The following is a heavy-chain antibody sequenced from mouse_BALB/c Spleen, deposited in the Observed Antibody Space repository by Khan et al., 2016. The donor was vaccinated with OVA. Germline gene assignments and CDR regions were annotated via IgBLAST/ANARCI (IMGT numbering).Heavy chain of an antibody. CDR2: FNPSTDYA. Sequence: QVQLQQSGAELAKPGASVKMSCKASGYTFSTYWMHWVKQRPGQGLEWIGYFNPSTDYADFNQKFKDKATLTADKSSSTAFMQLSSLTSEDSAVYYCTRLCSYYGSTFVFWGQGTTLTVSS. V-gene: IGHV1-7*01. J-gene: IGHJ2*01. CDR1: GYTFSTYW. CDR3: TRLCSYYGSTFVF. D-gene: IGHD1-1*01.